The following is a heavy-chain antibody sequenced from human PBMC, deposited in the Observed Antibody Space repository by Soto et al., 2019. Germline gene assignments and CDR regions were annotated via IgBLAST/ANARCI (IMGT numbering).Heavy chain of an antibody. CDR3: AGRGGVLAGHFDY. D-gene: IGHD6-19*01. Sequence: QITLKESVPTRVKPTQTLTLTCTFSGFSLSTSGVGVGWIREPPGKALEWLARIYWDDDKRYSPSLKSRLTITKDTSKNQVVLTATSMDPVDTSKYYCAGRGGVLAGHFDYWGQGPQVSVSP. V-gene: IGHV2-5*02. J-gene: IGHJ4*02. CDR1: GFSLSTSGVG. CDR2: IYWDDDK.